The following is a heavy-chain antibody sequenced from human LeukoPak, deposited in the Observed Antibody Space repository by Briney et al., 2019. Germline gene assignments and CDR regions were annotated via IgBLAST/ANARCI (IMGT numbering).Heavy chain of an antibody. CDR1: GFTFSSYW. CDR3: ARDRSGTSLDY. J-gene: IGHJ4*02. V-gene: IGHV3-74*01. Sequence: GGSLRLSCAASGFTFSSYWMHWVRQPPGKGLVWVSRINTGGSSTTYADSVKGRFTISRDNAKNTLYLQPNSLRAEDTAVYYCARDRSGTSLDYWGQGTLVTVSS. D-gene: IGHD6-19*01. CDR2: INTGGSST.